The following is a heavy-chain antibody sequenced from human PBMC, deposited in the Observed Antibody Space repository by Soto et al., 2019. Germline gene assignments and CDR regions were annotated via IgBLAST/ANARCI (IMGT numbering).Heavy chain of an antibody. CDR1: GFTFSSYG. Sequence: GGSLRLSCAASGFTFSSYGMHWVRQAPGKGLEWVAVIWYDGSNKYYADSVKGRFTISRDNSKNTLYLQMNSLRAEDTAVYYCARGPPKYCSGGSCPNRPHKKEANDAFDIWGQGTMVTVSS. D-gene: IGHD2-15*01. J-gene: IGHJ3*02. CDR2: IWYDGSNK. V-gene: IGHV3-33*01. CDR3: ARGPPKYCSGGSCPNRPHKKEANDAFDI.